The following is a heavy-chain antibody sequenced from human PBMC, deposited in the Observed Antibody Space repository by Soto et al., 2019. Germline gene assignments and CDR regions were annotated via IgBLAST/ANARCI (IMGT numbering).Heavy chain of an antibody. CDR3: AKGRGHTWHFDY. J-gene: IGHJ4*02. Sequence: EVQLLESGGGSVQPGGSLRLSCAASGFTFSSYAMHWVRRPPGKGLEWVSSISGSGGTAYYADSVKGRFSISRDSLVNTLYLQMNSLRAEHTAVYYCAKGRGHTWHFDYWGQGTLVTVSP. CDR1: GFTFSSYA. V-gene: IGHV3-23*01. CDR2: ISGSGGTA.